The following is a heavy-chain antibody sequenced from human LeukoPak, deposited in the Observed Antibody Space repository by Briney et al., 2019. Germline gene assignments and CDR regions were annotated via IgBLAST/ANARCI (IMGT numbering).Heavy chain of an antibody. Sequence: GESLKISFKGSGYRFTSYWIGWVRPMPGKGLEWMGIIYPGDSDTRYSPSFQGQVTISADKSISTAYLQWSSLKASDTAMYYCARHGQLAGSLYYYMDVWGKGTTVTVSS. CDR1: GYRFTSYW. CDR2: IYPGDSDT. CDR3: ARHGQLAGSLYYYMDV. V-gene: IGHV5-51*01. D-gene: IGHD6-6*01. J-gene: IGHJ6*03.